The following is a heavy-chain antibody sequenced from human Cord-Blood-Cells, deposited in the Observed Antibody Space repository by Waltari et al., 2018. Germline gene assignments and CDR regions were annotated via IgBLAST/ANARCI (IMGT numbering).Heavy chain of an antibody. CDR3: ASTRPGVVILRYYYGMDV. J-gene: IGHJ6*02. CDR1: GGSFSGYY. D-gene: IGHD3-3*01. Sequence: QVQLQQWGAGLLKPSETLSLTCAVYGGSFSGYYWSWIRQPPGKGLEWIGEINHSGSTNYNPSLKSRVTISVDTSKNQFSLKLSSVTAADTAVYYCASTRPGVVILRYYYGMDVWGQGTTVTVSS. V-gene: IGHV4-34*01. CDR2: INHSGST.